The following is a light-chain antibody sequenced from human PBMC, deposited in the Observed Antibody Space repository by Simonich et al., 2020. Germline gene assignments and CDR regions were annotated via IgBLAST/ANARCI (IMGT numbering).Light chain of an antibody. CDR2: DVM. Sequence: QSALTQPASVSGSPGQSFTISCTGTSSDGGGYNYVSWYQQHPGKAPKPMIYDVMKPPSGVSNRCSGSKSGNTASLTISGLQAEDEADYYCSSYTSSSTLVFGGGTKLTVL. J-gene: IGLJ3*02. CDR3: SSYTSSSTLV. CDR1: SSDGGGYNY. V-gene: IGLV2-14*01.